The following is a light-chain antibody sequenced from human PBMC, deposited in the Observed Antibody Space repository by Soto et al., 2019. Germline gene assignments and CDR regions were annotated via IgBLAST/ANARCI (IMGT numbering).Light chain of an antibody. V-gene: IGKV1-39*01. CDR2: AAS. CDR3: QQSYSSPPS. CDR1: QSISNH. Sequence: DIRMTQSPSSLSASVEDRVIITCRASQSISNHLNWYQQKPGKAPKLLMFAASSLQSGVPSRFSGSRSGQDFTLTISSLQPEDFATYYCQQSYSSPPSFGQGTKVE. J-gene: IGKJ1*01.